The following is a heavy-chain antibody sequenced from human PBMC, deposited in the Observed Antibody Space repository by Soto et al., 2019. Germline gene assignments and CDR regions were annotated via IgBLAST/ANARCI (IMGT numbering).Heavy chain of an antibody. CDR3: ATSYDTGFDP. CDR1: GYPFIKYG. D-gene: IGHD3-9*01. CDR2: IKVDSGYT. Sequence: QLQLVQSAAEVKKPGASVRVSCKAYGYPFIKYGISWIRQAPEQGLEWMGWIKVDSGYTNYAQKFQGTVTMTADPSSDTAFMELRSLRLDDTAVYFCATSYDTGFDPWGQGTLVSVSS. J-gene: IGHJ5*02. V-gene: IGHV1-18*04.